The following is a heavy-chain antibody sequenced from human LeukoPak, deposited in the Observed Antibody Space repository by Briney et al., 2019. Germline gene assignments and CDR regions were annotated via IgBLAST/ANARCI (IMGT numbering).Heavy chain of an antibody. Sequence: ASVKVSCKXSGGTFSSYAISWVRQAPGQGLEWMGGIIPIFGTANYAQKFQGRVTITADESTSTAYMELSSLRSEDTAVYYCARGSAMGGIWFDPWGQGTLVTVSS. CDR1: GGTFSSYA. D-gene: IGHD3-10*01. CDR3: ARGSAMGGIWFDP. CDR2: IIPIFGTA. V-gene: IGHV1-69*13. J-gene: IGHJ5*02.